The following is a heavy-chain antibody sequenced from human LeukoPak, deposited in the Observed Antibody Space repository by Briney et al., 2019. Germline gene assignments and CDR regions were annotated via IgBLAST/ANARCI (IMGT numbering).Heavy chain of an antibody. J-gene: IGHJ6*02. D-gene: IGHD2-2*01. CDR1: GFTFDDYA. Sequence: GRSLRLSCAASGFTFDDYAMHWVRQAPGKGLEWVSGIRWNSGSIGYADSVKGRFTISRDNARNSLYLQMNSLRAEDTALYYCAKDIFLGYCSSTSCSARLGLMDVWGQGTTVTVSS. CDR3: AKDIFLGYCSSTSCSARLGLMDV. CDR2: IRWNSGSI. V-gene: IGHV3-9*01.